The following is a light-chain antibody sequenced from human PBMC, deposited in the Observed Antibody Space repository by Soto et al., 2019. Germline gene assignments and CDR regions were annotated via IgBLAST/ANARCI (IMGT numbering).Light chain of an antibody. Sequence: EVVLTQSPATLSLSPGERATLSCRASQSVASYLAWYQQRPGQAPRLLVYDASNRAPGIPARFSGSGSGTDFTLTINSLEPEDFAIYYCQHRGNWPLTFGGGTRVELK. CDR3: QHRGNWPLT. CDR1: QSVASY. V-gene: IGKV3-11*01. J-gene: IGKJ4*01. CDR2: DAS.